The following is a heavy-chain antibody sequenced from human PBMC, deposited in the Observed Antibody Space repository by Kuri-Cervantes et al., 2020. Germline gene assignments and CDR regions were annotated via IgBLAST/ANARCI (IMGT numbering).Heavy chain of an antibody. D-gene: IGHD4-17*01. CDR2: ISAYNGNI. J-gene: IGHJ5*02. CDR3: ARGGRGDYEETPNWFDP. CDR1: GYTFTSYG. Sequence: ASVKVSCKASGYTFTSYGISWVRQAPGQGLEWMGWISAYNGNINYAQKLQGRVTMTTDTSTSTAYMELRSLRSDDTAVYYCARGGRGDYEETPNWFDPWGQGTLVTVSS. V-gene: IGHV1-18*01.